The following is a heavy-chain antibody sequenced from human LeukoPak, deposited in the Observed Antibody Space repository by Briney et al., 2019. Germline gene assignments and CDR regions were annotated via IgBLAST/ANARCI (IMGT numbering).Heavy chain of an antibody. CDR1: GFTFSSYG. D-gene: IGHD3-22*01. Sequence: PGGSLRLSCAASGFTFSSYGMHWVRQAPGKGLEWVAVIWYDGSNKYYADSVKGRFTISRDNSKNTLYLQMNSLRAEDTAVYYCAKDRDNYDSSGYYSDWGQGTLVTVSS. CDR3: AKDRDNYDSSGYYSD. J-gene: IGHJ4*02. CDR2: IWYDGSNK. V-gene: IGHV3-33*06.